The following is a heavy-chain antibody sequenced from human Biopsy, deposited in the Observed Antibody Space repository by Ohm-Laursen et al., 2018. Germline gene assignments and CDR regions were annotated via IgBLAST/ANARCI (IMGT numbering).Heavy chain of an antibody. J-gene: IGHJ3*01. CDR2: IYYSVMT. CDR3: ARLYRLDDYWNDDPPDAFDV. D-gene: IGHD3-3*01. Sequence: SETLSLTCTVSGDSVTKYYWSWIRQPPGKGLEWIGHIYYSVMTYYNPSLRGRVTISVDASKNQFSLKLSSVTAADTAVFFCARLYRLDDYWNDDPPDAFDVWAQGTMVTVSS. V-gene: IGHV4-59*02. CDR1: GDSVTKYY.